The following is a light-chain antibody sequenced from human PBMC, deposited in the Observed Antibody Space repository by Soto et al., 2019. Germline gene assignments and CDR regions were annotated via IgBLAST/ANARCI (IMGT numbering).Light chain of an antibody. Sequence: DIQMTQSPSSLSASVGDRVTITCWASQSISNSLNWYQQEPGKAPKLLIYGASTLQSGVPSRFSGSGSGTDFTLTITSLQPEDFATYYCQQTYTPLWTFGQGTKVEIK. CDR1: QSISNS. V-gene: IGKV1-39*01. CDR3: QQTYTPLWT. CDR2: GAS. J-gene: IGKJ1*01.